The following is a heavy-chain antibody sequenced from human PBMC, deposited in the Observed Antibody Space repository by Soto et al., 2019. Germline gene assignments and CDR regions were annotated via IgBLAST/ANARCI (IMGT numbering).Heavy chain of an antibody. V-gene: IGHV3-15*01. CDR2: IKSKTDGGTT. J-gene: IGHJ6*03. CDR1: EFTFGNAW. Sequence: GGSLRLSCAASEFTFGNAWMGWVRQAPGKGLEWVGRIKSKTDGGTTDYAAPVKGRFTISRDDSKNTLYLQMNSLKTEDTAVYYCTAPRCSGGSCTYYYYYMHVWGKGTTVTVSS. CDR3: TAPRCSGGSCTYYYYYMHV. D-gene: IGHD2-15*01.